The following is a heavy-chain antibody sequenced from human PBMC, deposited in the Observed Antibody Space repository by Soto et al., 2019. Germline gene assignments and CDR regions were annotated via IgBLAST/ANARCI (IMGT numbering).Heavy chain of an antibody. Sequence: GGSLRLSCAASGFTFGTFAMHWVRQAPGKGLEWVASISNSGSYIYYADSVKGRFTISRDNAKNSLYLQMNSLSAEDTAVYYCARDQDGHGYPWYYFDYWGQGALVTVSS. D-gene: IGHD6-13*01. CDR3: ARDQDGHGYPWYYFDY. J-gene: IGHJ4*02. CDR2: ISNSGSYI. CDR1: GFTFGTFA. V-gene: IGHV3-21*01.